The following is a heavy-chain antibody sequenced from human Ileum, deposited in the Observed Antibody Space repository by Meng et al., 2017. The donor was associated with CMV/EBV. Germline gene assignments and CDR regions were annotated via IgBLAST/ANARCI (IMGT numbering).Heavy chain of an antibody. CDR2: INPKNGAT. CDR1: YTFTDCF. V-gene: IGHV1-2*02. J-gene: IGHJ5*02. CDR3: ARRFEEGLSGKRPWFDP. Sequence: YTFTDCFIHWVRQAPGQGLEWMGWINPKNGATNYAQQFQGRVAMTRDTSINTAYMELSGLTSDDTAIYYCARRFEEGLSGKRPWFDPWGQGALVTVSS. D-gene: IGHD1-20*01.